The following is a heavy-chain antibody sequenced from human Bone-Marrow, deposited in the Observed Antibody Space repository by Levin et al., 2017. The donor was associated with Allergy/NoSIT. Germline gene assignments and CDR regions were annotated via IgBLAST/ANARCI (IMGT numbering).Heavy chain of an antibody. J-gene: IGHJ4*02. CDR1: GGSISGGYS. D-gene: IGHD1-26*01. CDR3: ARDASGGGYEFRY. Sequence: SQTLSLTCTVSGGSISGGYSWSWVRQPPGKGLEWMGYIWHSGAAYYNPSLQGRATMSVDTSKNQYSLHLTSVTAADTAVYYCARDASGGGYEFRYWGQGTLVTVSS. CDR2: IWHSGAA. V-gene: IGHV4-30-2*01.